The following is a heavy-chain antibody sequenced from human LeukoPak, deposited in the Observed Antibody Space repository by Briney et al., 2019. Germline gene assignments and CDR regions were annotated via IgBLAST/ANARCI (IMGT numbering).Heavy chain of an antibody. D-gene: IGHD6-19*01. V-gene: IGHV4-61*08. Sequence: SETLSLTCTVSGGSISSGDYYWSWIRQPPGKGLEWIGYIYYSGSTNYNPSLKSRVTISVDTSKNQFSLKLSSVTAADTAVYYWARGGRGWYFDFLGQGTLGTVFS. CDR1: GGSISSGDYY. J-gene: IGHJ4*02. CDR2: IYYSGST. CDR3: ARGGRGWYFDF.